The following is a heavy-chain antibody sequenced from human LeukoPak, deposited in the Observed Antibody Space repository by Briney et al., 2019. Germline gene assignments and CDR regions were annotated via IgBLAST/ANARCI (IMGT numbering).Heavy chain of an antibody. D-gene: IGHD1-26*01. J-gene: IGHJ4*02. V-gene: IGHV4-59*01. Sequence: SETLSLTCTVSGGSISSYYWSWIRQPPGKGLEWIGYIYYSGSTNYNPSLKSRVTISVDTSKSQFSLKLSSVTAADTAVYYCARGRPGSSVTYFDYWGQGTLVTVSS. CDR1: GGSISSYY. CDR3: ARGRPGSSVTYFDY. CDR2: IYYSGST.